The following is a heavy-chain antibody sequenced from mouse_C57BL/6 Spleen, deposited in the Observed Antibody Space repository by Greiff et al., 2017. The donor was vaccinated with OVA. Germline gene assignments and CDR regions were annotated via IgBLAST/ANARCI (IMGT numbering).Heavy chain of an antibody. D-gene: IGHD1-1*01. Sequence: VQLQQSGTVLARPGASVKMSCKTSGYTFTSYWMHWVQQRPGQGLEWIGAIYPGNSDTSYNQKFKGKAKLTAVTSASTAYMELSSLTNEDSAVYYCTRGDYVGVAMDYWGQGTSVTVSS. V-gene: IGHV1-5*01. CDR2: IYPGNSDT. CDR3: TRGDYVGVAMDY. CDR1: GYTFTSYW. J-gene: IGHJ4*01.